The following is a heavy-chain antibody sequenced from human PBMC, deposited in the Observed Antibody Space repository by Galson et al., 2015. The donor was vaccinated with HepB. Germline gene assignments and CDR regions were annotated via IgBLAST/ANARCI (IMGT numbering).Heavy chain of an antibody. CDR3: ARPRVIEDGDRIDASDI. CDR2: INPSGGST. Sequence: SVKVSCKASGYTFTSYYMHWVRQAPGQGLEWMGIINPSGGSTSYAQKFQGRVTMTRDTSTSTVYMELSSLRSEDTAVYYCARPRVIEDGDRIDASDIWGQGTMVTVSS. CDR1: GYTFTSYY. V-gene: IGHV1-46*01. D-gene: IGHD4-17*01. J-gene: IGHJ3*02.